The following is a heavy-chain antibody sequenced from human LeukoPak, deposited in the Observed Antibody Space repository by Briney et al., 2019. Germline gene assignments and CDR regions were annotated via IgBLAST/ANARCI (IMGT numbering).Heavy chain of an antibody. CDR3: ARSRCSGGSCYAWGAAFDI. V-gene: IGHV3-48*02. J-gene: IGHJ3*02. CDR1: GFTFSSYA. CDR2: ISSSSSTI. D-gene: IGHD2-15*01. Sequence: GGSLRLSCAASGFTFSSYAMSWVRQAPGKGLEWVSYISSSSSTIYYADSVKGRFTISRDNAKNSLYLQMNSLRDEDTAVYYCARSRCSGGSCYAWGAAFDIWGQGTMVTVSS.